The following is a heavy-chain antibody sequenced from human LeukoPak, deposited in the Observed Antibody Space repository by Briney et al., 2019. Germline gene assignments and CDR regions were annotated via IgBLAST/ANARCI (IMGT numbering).Heavy chain of an antibody. CDR1: SFTFGNYW. CDR3: ARDKVTY. Sequence: PGGSLRLSCAASSFTFGNYWMSWVRQAPGKGPEWVAHINMDGSEKYYVDSVKGRFTISRDNAKNSLYLQMNSLKVEDTAVYYCARDKVTYWGPGTLVTVSS. CDR2: INMDGSEK. V-gene: IGHV3-7*01. J-gene: IGHJ4*02.